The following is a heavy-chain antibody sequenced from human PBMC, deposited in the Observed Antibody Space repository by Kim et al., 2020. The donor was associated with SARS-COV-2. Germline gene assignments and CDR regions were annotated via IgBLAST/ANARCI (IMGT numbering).Heavy chain of an antibody. J-gene: IGHJ4*02. Sequence: GGSLRLSCAASGFTFSSYSMNWVRQAPGKGLEWVSSISSSSSYIYYADSVKGRFTISRDNTKNSLYLQMNSLRAEDTALYYCAREQTRIAAAGTPSGHGGQGKLVHVSS. D-gene: IGHD6-13*01. V-gene: IGHV3-21*01. CDR2: ISSSSSYI. CDR3: AREQTRIAAAGTPSGH. CDR1: GFTFSSYS.